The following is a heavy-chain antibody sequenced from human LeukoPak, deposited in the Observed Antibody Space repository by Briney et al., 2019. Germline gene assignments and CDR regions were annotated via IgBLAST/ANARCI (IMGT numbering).Heavy chain of an antibody. V-gene: IGHV4-34*01. J-gene: IGHJ4*02. CDR2: INHSGST. CDR1: GGSFSGYY. Sequence: PSETLSLTCAVYGGSFSGYYWSWIRQPPGKGLEWIGEINHSGSTNYNPSLKSRVTISVDTSKNQFSLKLSSVTAADTAVYYCARVSPNFDWLLYFDHWGQGTLVTVSS. CDR3: ARVSPNFDWLLYFDH. D-gene: IGHD3-9*01.